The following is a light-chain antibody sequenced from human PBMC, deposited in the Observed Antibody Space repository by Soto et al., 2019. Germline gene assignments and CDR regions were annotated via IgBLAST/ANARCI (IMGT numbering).Light chain of an antibody. Sequence: DIQMTQSPSTLSGSVGDRVTITCRASQTISSWLAWYQQKPGKAPKLLIYKASTLKSGVPSRFSGSGSGTEFTLTISSLQHDDFATYYCQHYNSYSEAFGPGTKVDIK. V-gene: IGKV1-5*03. CDR1: QTISSW. J-gene: IGKJ1*01. CDR3: QHYNSYSEA. CDR2: KAS.